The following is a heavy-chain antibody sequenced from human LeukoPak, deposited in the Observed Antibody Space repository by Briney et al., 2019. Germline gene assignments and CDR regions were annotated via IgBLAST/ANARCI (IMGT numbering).Heavy chain of an antibody. Sequence: SVKVSCKASGGTFSSYAISWVRQAPGQGLEWMGRIIPILGIANYAQKFQGRVTITADKSTSTAYTELSSLRSEDTVVYYCARDPGEFEGADYWGQGTLVTVSS. CDR2: IIPILGIA. CDR3: ARDPGEFEGADY. CDR1: GGTFSSYA. V-gene: IGHV1-69*04. J-gene: IGHJ4*02. D-gene: IGHD1-14*01.